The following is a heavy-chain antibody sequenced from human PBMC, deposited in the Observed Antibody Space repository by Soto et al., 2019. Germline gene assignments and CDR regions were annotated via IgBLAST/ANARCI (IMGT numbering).Heavy chain of an antibody. V-gene: IGHV3-30-3*01. CDR2: ISYDGANK. D-gene: IGHD6-19*01. CDR1: GFAFYASA. J-gene: IGHJ4*02. CDR3: TKSSSGWGLDS. Sequence: QEQLVESGGGVVQPGESLRLSCAASGFAFYASAMHWVRQAPGKGLEWVAVISYDGANKYHADSVKGRFTISRDNSKNSLYLQMNRLRSEDTAIYYCTKSSSGWGLDSWGQGSLVSVSS.